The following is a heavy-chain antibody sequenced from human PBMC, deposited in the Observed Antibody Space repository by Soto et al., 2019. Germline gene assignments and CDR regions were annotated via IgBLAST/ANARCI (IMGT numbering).Heavy chain of an antibody. CDR1: GYTFTNYY. V-gene: IGHV1-46*04. D-gene: IGHD1-1*01. Sequence: ASVKVSCKASGYTFTNYYLHWVRQAPGQRLEWVGMINPSARSASYAQKLRGRLTMDRDTSTTTVYMELSRLTFEDTAVYFCARDNSAANGVLDHWGQGTLVTVSS. CDR3: ARDNSAANGVLDH. CDR2: INPSARSA. J-gene: IGHJ4*02.